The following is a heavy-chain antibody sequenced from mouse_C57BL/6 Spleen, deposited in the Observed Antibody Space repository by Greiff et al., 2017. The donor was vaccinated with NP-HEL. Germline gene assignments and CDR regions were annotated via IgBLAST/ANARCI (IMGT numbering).Heavy chain of an antibody. Sequence: VKLQESGAELVRPGTSVKMSCKASGYTFTNYWIGWAKQRPGHGLEWIGDIYPGGGYTNYNEKFKGKATLTADKSSSTAYMQFSSLTSEDSAIYYCARSTGTGYFDVWGTGTTVTVSS. V-gene: IGHV1-63*01. CDR1: GYTFTNYW. J-gene: IGHJ1*03. CDR3: ARSTGTGYFDV. CDR2: IYPGGGYT. D-gene: IGHD4-1*02.